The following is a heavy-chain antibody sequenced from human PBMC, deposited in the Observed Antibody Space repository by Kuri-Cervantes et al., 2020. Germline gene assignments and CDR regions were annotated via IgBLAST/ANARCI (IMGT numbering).Heavy chain of an antibody. CDR3: ARDQPKEDYYYMDV. V-gene: IGHV3-72*01. J-gene: IGHJ6*03. CDR2: TRNKANSYTT. CDR1: GFTFSSYW. Sequence: RGSLRLSCAASGFTFSSYWMSWVRQAPGKGLEWVGRTRNKANSYTTEYAASVKGRFTISRDDSKNSLYLQMNSLKTEDTAVYYCARDQPKEDYYYMDVWGKGTTVTVSS.